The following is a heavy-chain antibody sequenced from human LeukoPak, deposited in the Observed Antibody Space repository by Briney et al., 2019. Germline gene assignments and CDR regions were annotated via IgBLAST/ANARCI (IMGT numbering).Heavy chain of an antibody. CDR2: IIPIFGTA. CDR3: ARASMVRGVIPYYYYYMDV. CDR1: GGTFSSYA. D-gene: IGHD3-10*01. J-gene: IGHJ6*03. V-gene: IGHV1-69*05. Sequence: SVKVSCKASGGTFSSYAISWVRQAPGQGLEWMGGIIPIFGTANYAQKFQGRVTITTDESTSTAYMELSSLRSEDTAVYYCARASMVRGVIPYYYYYMDVWGKGTTVTVSS.